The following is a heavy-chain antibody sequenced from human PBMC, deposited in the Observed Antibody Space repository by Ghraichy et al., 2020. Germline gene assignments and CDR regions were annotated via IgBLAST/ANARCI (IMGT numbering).Heavy chain of an antibody. V-gene: IGHV3-30*04. CDR1: GFTFSSYA. Sequence: GGSLRLSCAASGFTFSSYAMHWVRQAPGKGLEWVAVISYDGSNKYYADSVKGRFTISRDNSKNTLYLQMNSLRAEDTAVYYCASGGQGYYYYYMDVWGKGTTVTVSS. CDR2: ISYDGSNK. J-gene: IGHJ6*03. CDR3: ASGGQGYYYYYMDV. D-gene: IGHD2-15*01.